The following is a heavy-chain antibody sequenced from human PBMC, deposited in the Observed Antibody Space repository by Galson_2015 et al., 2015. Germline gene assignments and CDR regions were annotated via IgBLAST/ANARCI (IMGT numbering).Heavy chain of an antibody. CDR3: ARGNSSSWYVHFSFLDY. V-gene: IGHV1-69*13. CDR1: GGTFSSYA. D-gene: IGHD6-13*01. J-gene: IGHJ4*02. CDR2: IIPIFGTA. Sequence: SVKVSCKASGGTFSSYAISWVRQAPGQGLEWMGGIIPIFGTANYAQKFQGRVTITADESTSTAYMELSSLRSEDTAVYYCARGNSSSWYVHFSFLDYWGREPWSPSPQ.